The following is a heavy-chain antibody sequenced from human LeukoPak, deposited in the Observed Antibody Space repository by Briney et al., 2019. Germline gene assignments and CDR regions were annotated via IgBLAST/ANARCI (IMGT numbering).Heavy chain of an antibody. J-gene: IGHJ1*01. CDR3: AKDAQRGFDYSNSLQN. V-gene: IGHV3-33*06. D-gene: IGHD4-11*01. Sequence: GGSLRLSCAASGFTFSHYGMHWVSQTPGAGLEWVAVIWSDGSDKYYAKSVKGRFTISRDNSKNSLFLQMNSLRAEDTAVYYCAKDAQRGFDYSNSLQNWGQGILVTVSS. CDR1: GFTFSHYG. CDR2: IWSDGSDK.